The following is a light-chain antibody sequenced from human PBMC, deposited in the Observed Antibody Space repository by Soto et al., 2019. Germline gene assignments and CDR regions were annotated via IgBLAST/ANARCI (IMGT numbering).Light chain of an antibody. CDR3: CSYAGSSTVVV. V-gene: IGLV2-23*03. J-gene: IGLJ2*01. Sequence: QSALTQPASVSGSPGQSITISCTGTSSDVGNYNLVSWYQLHPDKAPKLMIYEGSKRPSGVSNRFSGSKSGNTASLTISGLQAEDEADYYCCSYAGSSTVVVFGGGTKLTVL. CDR1: SSDVGNYNL. CDR2: EGS.